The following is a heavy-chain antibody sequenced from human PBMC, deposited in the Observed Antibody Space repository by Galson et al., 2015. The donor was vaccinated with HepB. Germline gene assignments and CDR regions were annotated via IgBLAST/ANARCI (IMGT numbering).Heavy chain of an antibody. V-gene: IGHV3-30*03. D-gene: IGHD2-21*01. J-gene: IGHJ4*02. CDR2: ISYDGSNK. CDR1: GFTFSSYG. CDR3: ATCGGDCYSAFDY. Sequence: SLRLSCAASGFTFSSYGMHWVRQAPGKGLEWVAVISYDGSNKYYADSVKGRFTISRDNSKNTLYLQMNSLRAEDTAVYYCATCGGDCYSAFDYWGQGTLVTVSS.